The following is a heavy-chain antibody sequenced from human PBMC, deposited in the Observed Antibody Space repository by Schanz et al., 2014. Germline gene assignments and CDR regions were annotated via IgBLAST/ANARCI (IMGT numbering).Heavy chain of an antibody. D-gene: IGHD6-13*01. J-gene: IGHJ4*02. V-gene: IGHV3-48*01. CDR2: ISSSSSTI. Sequence: EVQLVESGGGLVQPRGSLRLSCAASEFSFSSFGMNWVRQAPGKGLEWVSYISSSSSTIYYADSVKGRFTISRDNSKNTLDLQMNSLRAEDTAIYYCAKDLAAVGVFDYWGQGSLVTVSS. CDR1: EFSFSSFG. CDR3: AKDLAAVGVFDY.